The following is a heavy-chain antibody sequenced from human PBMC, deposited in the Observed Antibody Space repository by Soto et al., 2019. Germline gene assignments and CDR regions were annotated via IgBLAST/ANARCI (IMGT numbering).Heavy chain of an antibody. D-gene: IGHD5-18*01. CDR2: IYWNDDK. CDR1: GFSLSTSGVG. J-gene: IGHJ4*02. V-gene: IGHV2-5*01. CDR3: AHRYVDTAMVTKAAFDY. Sequence: QITLKESGPTLVKPTQTLTLTCTFSGFSLSTSGVGVGWIRQPPGKALEWLALIYWNDDKRYSPSLKSRLTITKDTSKNQVVLTMTNMDPVDTATYYCAHRYVDTAMVTKAAFDYWGQGTLVTVSS.